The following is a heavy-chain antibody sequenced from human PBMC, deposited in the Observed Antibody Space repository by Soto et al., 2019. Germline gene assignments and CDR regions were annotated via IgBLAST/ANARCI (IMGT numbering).Heavy chain of an antibody. V-gene: IGHV3-33*01. D-gene: IGHD1-26*01. CDR1: GFTFSSYG. CDR3: ARGVGDTRGYYYGMDV. CDR2: IWYDGSNK. Sequence: QVQLVESGGGVVQPGRSLRLSCAASGFTFSSYGMHWVRQAPGKGLEWVSVIWYDGSNKYYADSVKGRFTISRDNSKNTRYRQMNSVRAEDTAVYYCARGVGDTRGYYYGMDVWGQGTTVTVSS. J-gene: IGHJ6*02.